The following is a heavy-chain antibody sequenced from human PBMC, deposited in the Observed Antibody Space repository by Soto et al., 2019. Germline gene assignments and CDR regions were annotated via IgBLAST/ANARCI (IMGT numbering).Heavy chain of an antibody. CDR1: GYTFINYY. CDR2: INPSSGDT. D-gene: IGHD1-1*01. Sequence: ASVKVSCKASGYTFINYYLHWVRLAPGQGLEWLGMINPSSGDTTSAQKFQARVTMTRGSSPRTVDLDLSSLRSDDTAVYYCARSTDRYYFDYWGQGTLVTVSS. J-gene: IGHJ4*02. CDR3: ARSTDRYYFDY. V-gene: IGHV1-46*01.